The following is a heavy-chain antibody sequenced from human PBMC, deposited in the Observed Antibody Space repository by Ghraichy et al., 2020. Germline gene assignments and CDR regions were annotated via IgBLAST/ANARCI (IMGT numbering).Heavy chain of an antibody. CDR3: ARQPQGVGYSSGWQVDY. CDR2: IYYRGST. J-gene: IGHJ4*02. Sequence: SETLSLTCTVSGGSISSSSYYWGWIRQPPGKGLEWIGNIYYRGSTYYNPSLKSRVTISVDTSKNQFSLKLSSVTAADTAVYYCARQPQGVGYSSGWQVDYXXXGXLVTVSS. D-gene: IGHD6-19*01. V-gene: IGHV4-39*01. CDR1: GGSISSSSYY.